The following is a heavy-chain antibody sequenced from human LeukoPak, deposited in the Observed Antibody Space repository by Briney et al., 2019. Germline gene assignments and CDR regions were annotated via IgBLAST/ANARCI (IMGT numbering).Heavy chain of an antibody. D-gene: IGHD5-18*01. V-gene: IGHV1-18*01. Sequence: ASVTVSCKASAYTFTSYGISWVRQAPGQGLEWRGWISAYNGNTNYAQKLQGRVTMTTDTSTSTAYMELRSLRSDDTAVYYCARGPIQLWTSNWFDPWGQGTLVTVSS. CDR2: ISAYNGNT. CDR1: AYTFTSYG. CDR3: ARGPIQLWTSNWFDP. J-gene: IGHJ5*02.